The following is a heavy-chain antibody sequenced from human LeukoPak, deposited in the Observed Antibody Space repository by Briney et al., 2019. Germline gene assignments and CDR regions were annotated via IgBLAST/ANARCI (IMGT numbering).Heavy chain of an antibody. Sequence: GGSLRLSCAASGFTFSSYSMNWVRQAPGKGLEWVSSISSSSSYIYYADSVKGRFTISRDNAKNSLYLQMNSLRAEDTAVYYCARGKSVGATISPFDYWGQGALVTVSS. D-gene: IGHD1-26*01. CDR2: ISSSSSYI. CDR3: ARGKSVGATISPFDY. J-gene: IGHJ4*02. CDR1: GFTFSSYS. V-gene: IGHV3-21*01.